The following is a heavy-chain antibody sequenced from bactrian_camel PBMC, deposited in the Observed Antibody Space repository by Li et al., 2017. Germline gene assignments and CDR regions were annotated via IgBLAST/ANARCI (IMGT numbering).Heavy chain of an antibody. D-gene: IGHD7*01. CDR1: EYIATTNC. CDR2: SSGGTT. Sequence: HVQLVESGGGSVDAGGSLRLSCVASEYIATTNCMGWFRRAPGKEREWVAGSSGGTTYYAASVEGRFTMSLDNAKNAADLQMSSLKPEDTAVYNCAAGCSDPGAVPNWNSYRSWGQGTQVTVS. V-gene: IGHV3S53*01. CDR3: AAGCSDPGAVPNWNSYRS. J-gene: IGHJ4*01.